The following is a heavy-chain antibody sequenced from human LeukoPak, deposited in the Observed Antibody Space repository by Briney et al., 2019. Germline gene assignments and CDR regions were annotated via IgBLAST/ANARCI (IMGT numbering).Heavy chain of an antibody. Sequence: PSETLSLTCTVSGVSISSYYWSWIRQPAGKGLEWIGRIYTSGSTNYNPSLKSRVTMSVDTSKNQLSLKLSSVTAADTAVYYCASEYSSSSRAFDIWGQGTMVTVSS. J-gene: IGHJ3*02. D-gene: IGHD6-6*01. CDR2: IYTSGST. CDR1: GVSISSYY. CDR3: ASEYSSSSRAFDI. V-gene: IGHV4-4*07.